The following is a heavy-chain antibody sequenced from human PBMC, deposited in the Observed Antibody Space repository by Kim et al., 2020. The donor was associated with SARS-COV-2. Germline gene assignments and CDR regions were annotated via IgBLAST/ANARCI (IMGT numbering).Heavy chain of an antibody. D-gene: IGHD6-13*01. CDR1: GFTFSSYA. Sequence: GGSLRLSCAASGFTFSSYAMSWVRQAPGKGLEWVSAISGSGGSTYYADSVKGRFTTCRDSSKSTLYLQMNSLRAEDTAVYYCVAGYSSSWYSYYYYGMDVWSQGTTVTVSS. J-gene: IGHJ6*02. CDR3: VAGYSSSWYSYYYYGMDV. CDR2: ISGSGGST. V-gene: IGHV3-23*01.